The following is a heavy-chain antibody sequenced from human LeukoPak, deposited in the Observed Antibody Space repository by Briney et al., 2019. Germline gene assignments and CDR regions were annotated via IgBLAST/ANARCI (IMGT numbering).Heavy chain of an antibody. J-gene: IGHJ5*02. V-gene: IGHV1-69*13. D-gene: IGHD1-26*01. CDR2: IIPIFGTA. Sequence: GASVKVSCKASGGTFSSYAISWVRQAPGQGLEWMGGIIPIFGTANYAQKFQGRVTITADESTSTAYMELSSLRSEDTAVYYCARVEWELIRRWVGGPFDPWGQGTLVTVSS. CDR3: ARVEWELIRRWVGGPFDP. CDR1: GGTFSSYA.